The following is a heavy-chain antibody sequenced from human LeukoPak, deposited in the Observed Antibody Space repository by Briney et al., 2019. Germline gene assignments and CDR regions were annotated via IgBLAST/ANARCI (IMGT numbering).Heavy chain of an antibody. Sequence: PSQTLSLTCILSGGSIRSGNYYWSWIRHPPGKCLEWIGFIYYSGTTSYNPSLKSRVTISIDTSKNQFSMKLTSVTAADTAVYYCARDPRFCSTTNCPYGPNPWGQGTLVTVSS. CDR2: IYYSGTT. D-gene: IGHD2-2*01. CDR3: ARDPRFCSTTNCPYGPNP. V-gene: IGHV4-30-4*08. CDR1: GGSIRSGNYY. J-gene: IGHJ5*02.